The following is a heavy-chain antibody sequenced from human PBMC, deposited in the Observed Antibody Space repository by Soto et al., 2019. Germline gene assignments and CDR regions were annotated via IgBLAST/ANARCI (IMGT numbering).Heavy chain of an antibody. D-gene: IGHD2-2*01. Sequence: GGSLRLSCAASGFTFSSYAMSWVRQAPGKGLEWVSAISGSGGSTYYADSVKGRFTISRVNSKNTLYLQMNSLRAEDTAVYYCAKDCSSTSCYDYWGQGTLVTVSS. J-gene: IGHJ4*02. V-gene: IGHV3-23*01. CDR2: ISGSGGST. CDR3: AKDCSSTSCYDY. CDR1: GFTFSSYA.